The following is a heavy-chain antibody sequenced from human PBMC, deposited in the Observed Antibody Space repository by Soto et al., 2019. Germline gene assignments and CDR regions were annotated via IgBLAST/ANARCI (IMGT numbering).Heavy chain of an antibody. CDR3: AGEGGGWRSGYCDY. Sequence: QVQLVQSGAEVRNPGSSVKVSCKASGGTFSTSAINWVRQAPGQGLEWIGMIIPLYGTTHYAQKLQGRVTITPDQSTRTSNLELTSLTYEDMAVYFCAGEGGGWRSGYCDYCSQGTQVTIS. CDR1: GGTFSTSA. V-gene: IGHV1-69*18. J-gene: IGHJ4*02. CDR2: IIPLYGTT. D-gene: IGHD3-22*01.